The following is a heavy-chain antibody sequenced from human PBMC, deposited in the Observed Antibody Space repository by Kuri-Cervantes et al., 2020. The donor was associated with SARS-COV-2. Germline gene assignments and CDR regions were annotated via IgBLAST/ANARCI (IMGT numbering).Heavy chain of an antibody. D-gene: IGHD5-18*01. CDR3: AREGIQLWEGIYYYYYGMDV. V-gene: IGHV3-33*08. CDR2: IWYDGSNK. CDR1: GSTFSSYA. Sequence: GGSLRLSCAASGSTFSSYAMSWVRQAPGKGLEWVAVIWYDGSNKYYADSVKGRFTISRDSSKNTLYLQMNSLRAEDTAVYYCAREGIQLWEGIYYYYYGMDVWGQGTTVTVSS. J-gene: IGHJ6*02.